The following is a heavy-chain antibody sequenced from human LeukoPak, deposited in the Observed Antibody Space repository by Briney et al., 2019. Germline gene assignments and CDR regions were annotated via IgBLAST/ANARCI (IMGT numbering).Heavy chain of an antibody. Sequence: GGSLRLSCAASGFTFSSYGMGWVRQAPGKGPEWVSAMSGSGTSTYYADSVKGRFTISRDNSKNTLYLQMNSLRVEDTAVYYCAKRYCGGDCFFDSWGQGTLVTVSS. CDR1: GFTFSSYG. D-gene: IGHD2-21*02. CDR3: AKRYCGGDCFFDS. V-gene: IGHV3-23*01. CDR2: MSGSGTST. J-gene: IGHJ4*02.